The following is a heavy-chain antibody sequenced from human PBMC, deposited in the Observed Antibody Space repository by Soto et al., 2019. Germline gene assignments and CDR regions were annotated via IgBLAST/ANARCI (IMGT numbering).Heavy chain of an antibody. D-gene: IGHD6-13*01. J-gene: IGHJ4*02. Sequence: QVQLVQSGAEVKKPGSSVKVSCKASGGTFSSYAISWVRQAPGQGLEWMGGIIPIFGTANYAQKFQGRVTITADEATSTAYMALSSLRAEDTAVYYCARDVIAAAGTAGWGQGTLVTVSS. V-gene: IGHV1-69*12. CDR2: IIPIFGTA. CDR1: GGTFSSYA. CDR3: ARDVIAAAGTAG.